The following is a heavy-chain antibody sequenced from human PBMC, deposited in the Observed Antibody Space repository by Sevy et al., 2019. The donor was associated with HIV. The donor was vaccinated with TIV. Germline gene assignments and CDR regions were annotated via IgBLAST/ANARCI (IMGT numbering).Heavy chain of an antibody. CDR1: GYTFTSYD. V-gene: IGHV1-8*03. CDR3: ARARVGYCSGGSCSDFDY. Sequence: ASVKVSCKASGYTFTSYDINWVRQATGQGLEWMGWMNPNSGNTGYAQKSQGRVTITRNTSISTAYMELSSLRSEDTAVYYCARARVGYCSGGSCSDFDYWGQGTLVTVSS. D-gene: IGHD2-15*01. J-gene: IGHJ4*02. CDR2: MNPNSGNT.